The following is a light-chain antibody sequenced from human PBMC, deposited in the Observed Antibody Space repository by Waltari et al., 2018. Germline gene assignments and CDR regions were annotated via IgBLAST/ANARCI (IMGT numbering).Light chain of an antibody. CDR1: GSNLGAGYY. V-gene: IGLV1-40*01. Sequence: QSVLTQPPSVSGAPGPRVSIPCTVIGSNLGAGYYVHWYQQHPCKATNRLRCGTSTRPRGVRDRFLCSQPGTSASLAITALQAEDEAEYYCQSYDTSLSVVFGGGTKLTVL. CDR2: GTS. J-gene: IGLJ2*01. CDR3: QSYDTSLSVV.